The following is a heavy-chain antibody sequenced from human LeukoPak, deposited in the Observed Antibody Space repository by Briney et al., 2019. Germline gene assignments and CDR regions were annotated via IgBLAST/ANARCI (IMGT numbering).Heavy chain of an antibody. CDR1: GGSIISYY. CDR3: AGPKIYFVS. Sequence: SETLSLTCTVSGGSIISYYWSWIRQPPGKGLEWIGYISYTGSTYYNPSLKSRVTISVDTSKNQFSLKLSSVTAADTAVYYCAGPKIYFVSWGQGTLVTVSS. J-gene: IGHJ4*02. CDR2: ISYTGST. V-gene: IGHV4-59*01.